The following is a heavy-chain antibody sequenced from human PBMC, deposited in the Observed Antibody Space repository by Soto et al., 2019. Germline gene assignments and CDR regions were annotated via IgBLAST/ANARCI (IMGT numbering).Heavy chain of an antibody. D-gene: IGHD2-2*02. V-gene: IGHV4-61*01. CDR3: ARGADIVVVPAAIRADYYYGMDV. CDR1: GGSVSSGSYN. J-gene: IGHJ6*02. CDR2: IYYSGST. Sequence: PSETLSLTCTVSGGSVSSGSYNWSWIRQPPGKGLEWIGYIYYSGSTNYNPSLKSRVTISVDTSRNQFSLKLSSVTAADTAVYYCARGADIVVVPAAIRADYYYGMDVWGQGTTVTVSS.